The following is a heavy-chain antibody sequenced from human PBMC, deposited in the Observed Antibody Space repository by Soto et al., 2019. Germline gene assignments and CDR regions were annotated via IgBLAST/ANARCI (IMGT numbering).Heavy chain of an antibody. Sequence: GGSLRLSCKTFGFTFGDYDMSWFRQAPGKGLEWVGFIRTKDYGEATEYAASVKGRFTISRDDSDRIVYLQMNSLTSGDTAIYYCSRSTTVTRKSDYWGQGALVTVSS. J-gene: IGHJ4*02. CDR1: GFTFGDYD. CDR3: SRSTTVTRKSDY. D-gene: IGHD4-17*01. V-gene: IGHV3-49*03. CDR2: IRTKDYGEAT.